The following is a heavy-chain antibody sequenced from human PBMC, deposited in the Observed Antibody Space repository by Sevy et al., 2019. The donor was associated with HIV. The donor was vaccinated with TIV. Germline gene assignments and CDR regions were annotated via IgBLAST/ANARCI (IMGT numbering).Heavy chain of an antibody. CDR3: AKAFGNCGGDCYSVDAYYYYMDV. J-gene: IGHJ6*03. V-gene: IGHV3-30*02. Sequence: VGSLRLSCAASGITFSTYGMHWIRQAPGKGLEWVTFIRFDGIDKYYADSVKGRFTISRDNSKDTLYLQMDSLRAEDTAVYYCAKAFGNCGGDCYSVDAYYYYMDVWGKGTTVTVSS. CDR1: GITFSTYG. CDR2: IRFDGIDK. D-gene: IGHD2-21*01.